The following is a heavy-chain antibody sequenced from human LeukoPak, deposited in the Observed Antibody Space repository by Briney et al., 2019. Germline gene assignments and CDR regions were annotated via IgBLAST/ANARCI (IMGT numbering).Heavy chain of an antibody. J-gene: IGHJ4*02. Sequence: SSETLSLTCTVSGGSISSSSYYWGWTRQPPGKGLEWIGSIYSSGSTYYNPSLKSRVTILVDTSKNQFSLKLSSVTAADTAVYYCASPLGYCSSTNCYGDYWGQGTLVTVSS. D-gene: IGHD2-2*01. CDR2: IYSSGST. CDR1: GGSISSSSYY. V-gene: IGHV4-39*01. CDR3: ASPLGYCSSTNCYGDY.